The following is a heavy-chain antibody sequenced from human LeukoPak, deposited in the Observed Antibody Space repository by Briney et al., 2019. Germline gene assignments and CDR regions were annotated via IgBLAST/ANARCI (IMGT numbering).Heavy chain of an antibody. Sequence: SETLSLTCTVSGGSVSSGSYYWRWIRQPPGKGLEWIGYIYYSGSTNYNPSLKSRVTISVDTSKNQFSLKLSSVTAADTAVYYCARSWLGDFWSGYYLFDYWGQGTLVTVSS. D-gene: IGHD3-3*01. CDR2: IYYSGST. CDR1: GGSVSSGSYY. V-gene: IGHV4-61*01. CDR3: ARSWLGDFWSGYYLFDY. J-gene: IGHJ4*02.